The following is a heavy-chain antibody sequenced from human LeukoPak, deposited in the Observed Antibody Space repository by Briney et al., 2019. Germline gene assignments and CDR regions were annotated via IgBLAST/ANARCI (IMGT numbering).Heavy chain of an antibody. J-gene: IGHJ6*03. CDR2: LSVDRINT. Sequence: PGRSLRLSCAASGFTFIIYGISCVRQAAGGGLEWVAGLSVDRINTYYPDSVKGRFIISRDNSKNTLFLQMNSLRPEDTAVYYCAKFAGVRDPYLDVWGKGTTVTVSS. V-gene: IGHV3-23*01. CDR3: AKFAGVRDPYLDV. D-gene: IGHD3-3*01. CDR1: GFTFIIYG.